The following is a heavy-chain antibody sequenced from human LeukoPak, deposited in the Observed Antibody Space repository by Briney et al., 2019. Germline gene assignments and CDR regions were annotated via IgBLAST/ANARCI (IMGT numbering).Heavy chain of an antibody. Sequence: SETLSLTCGVSGGSITSTNWWSWVRPPPGQGLEWIGEVSLSRLTNYNPSLRSRVLMALVTSKNHLSLNLTAVTAADPAVYYCSRENGAFSPFGYWGQGTLVTVPS. D-gene: IGHD2-8*01. V-gene: IGHV4-4*02. CDR2: VSLSRLT. CDR3: SRENGAFSPFGY. CDR1: GGSITSTNW. J-gene: IGHJ4*02.